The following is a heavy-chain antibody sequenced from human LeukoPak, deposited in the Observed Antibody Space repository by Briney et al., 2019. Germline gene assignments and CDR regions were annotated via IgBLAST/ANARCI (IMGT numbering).Heavy chain of an antibody. CDR1: GGSFSGFY. V-gene: IGHV4-34*01. D-gene: IGHD3-10*01. J-gene: IGHJ4*02. Sequence: SETLSLTCAVYGGSFSGFYWSWLRQPPGKGREWIGEINHSGSTNYNPSLKSRVTISVDTSKNQFSLKLSSVTAADTAVYYCARLHYYGSGSSQTPNDYWGQGTLVTVSS. CDR3: ARLHYYGSGSSQTPNDY. CDR2: INHSGST.